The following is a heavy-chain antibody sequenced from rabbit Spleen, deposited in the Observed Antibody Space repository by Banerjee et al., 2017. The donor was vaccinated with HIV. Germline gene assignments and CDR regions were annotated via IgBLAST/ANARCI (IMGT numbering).Heavy chain of an antibody. V-gene: IGHV1S45*01. CDR3: ARDSGGSCSSYGMDL. D-gene: IGHD6-1*01. J-gene: IGHJ3*01. CDR2: IAGSSSGFT. CDR1: GFSFSSSVY. Sequence: QEHLVESGGGLVPPGGSLKLSCKASGFSFSSSVYMCCVRQAPGKGLEWISCIAGSSSGFTYRGTCAKGRCPSAKTSSSTLTRQMSSLTVADVATYCCARDSGGSCSSYGMDLWGPGTLVTVS.